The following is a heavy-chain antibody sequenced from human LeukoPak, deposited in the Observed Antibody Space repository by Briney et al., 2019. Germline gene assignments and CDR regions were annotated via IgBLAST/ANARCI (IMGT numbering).Heavy chain of an antibody. CDR1: GGTFISYA. CDR3: ARGGPPNPKNYYYYYGMDV. D-gene: IGHD3-10*01. V-gene: IGHV1-69*01. Sequence: ASVKVSCKASGGTFISYAISWVRQAPGQGLEWMGGIIPIFGTANYAQKFQGRVTITADESTSTAYMELSSLRSEDTAVYYCARGGPPNPKNYYYYYGMDVWGKGTTVTVSS. J-gene: IGHJ6*04. CDR2: IIPIFGTA.